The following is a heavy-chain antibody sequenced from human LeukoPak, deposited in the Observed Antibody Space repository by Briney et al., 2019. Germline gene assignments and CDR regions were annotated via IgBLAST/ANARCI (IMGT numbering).Heavy chain of an antibody. V-gene: IGHV4-59*01. CDR1: GGSISSYY. CDR3: ARDRQGSGSYLYGMDV. D-gene: IGHD3-10*01. Sequence: SETLSLTCTVSGGSISSYYWSWIRQPPGKGLEWIGYIYYSGSTNYNPSLKSRVTISVDTSKNQFSLKLSSVTAADTAVYYCARDRQGSGSYLYGMDVWGQGTPVTVSS. CDR2: IYYSGST. J-gene: IGHJ6*02.